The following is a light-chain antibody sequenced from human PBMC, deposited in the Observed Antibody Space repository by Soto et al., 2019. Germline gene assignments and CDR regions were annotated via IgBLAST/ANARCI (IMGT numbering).Light chain of an antibody. Sequence: QSALTQPASVSGSPGQSITISCTGTSSDVGAYNYVSWYQQQSGKAPKLIIHEVSNRPSGVSNRFSGSKSGNTASLTISGLQAEDEADYYCSSFTSNRVYVFGIGTKLTVL. J-gene: IGLJ1*01. CDR1: SSDVGAYNY. V-gene: IGLV2-14*01. CDR3: SSFTSNRVYV. CDR2: EVS.